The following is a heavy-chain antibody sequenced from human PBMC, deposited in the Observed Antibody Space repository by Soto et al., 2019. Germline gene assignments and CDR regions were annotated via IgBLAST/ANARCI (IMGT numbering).Heavy chain of an antibody. CDR3: AKVTAEIYGPTFDY. CDR1: GFTFSSYG. CDR2: ISYDGSNK. Sequence: GGSLRLSCAASGFTFSSYGMHWVRQAPGKGLEWVAVISYDGSNKYYADSVKGRFTISRDNSKNTLYLQMNSLRAEDTAVYYCAKVTAEIYGPTFDYWGQGTLVTVSS. J-gene: IGHJ4*02. D-gene: IGHD4-17*01. V-gene: IGHV3-30*18.